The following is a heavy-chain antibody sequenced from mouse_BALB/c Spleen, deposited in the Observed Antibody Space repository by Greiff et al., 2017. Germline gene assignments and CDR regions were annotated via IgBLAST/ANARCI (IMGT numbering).Heavy chain of an antibody. V-gene: IGHV1-9*01. CDR1: GYTFSSYW. CDR2: ILPGSGST. CDR3: ARSDYYGSSYDY. D-gene: IGHD1-1*01. J-gene: IGHJ2*01. Sequence: QVQLKESGAELMKPGASVKISCKATGYTFSSYWIEWVKQRPGHGLEWIGEILPGSGSTNYNEKFKGEATFTADTSSNTAYMQLSSLTSEDSAVYYCARSDYYGSSYDYWGQGTTLTVSS.